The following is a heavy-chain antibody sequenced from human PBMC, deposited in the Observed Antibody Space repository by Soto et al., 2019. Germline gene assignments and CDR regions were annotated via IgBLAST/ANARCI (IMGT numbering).Heavy chain of an antibody. CDR2: INAGTGNT. D-gene: IGHD1-26*01. Sequence: QVQLVQSGAEVKKPGASVKLSCKASGYTLHDYALHWVRQAPGQRLEWMAWINAGTGNTKYSQKLQGRVTITRDPAANTAYMELSSLTFEDTALYYCARTSGGDERVGPFDLWGQGTKVTVSS. V-gene: IGHV1-3*01. CDR3: ARTSGGDERVGPFDL. CDR1: GYTLHDYA. J-gene: IGHJ3*01.